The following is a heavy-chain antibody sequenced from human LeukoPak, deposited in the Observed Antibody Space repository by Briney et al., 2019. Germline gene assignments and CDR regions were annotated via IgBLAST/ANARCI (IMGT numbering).Heavy chain of an antibody. CDR3: AKDTVGTPSYFDY. CDR2: INSDGSST. Sequence: GGSLRLSCAASGFTFSSYWMHWVRQAPGKGLVWVSRINSDGSSTSYADSVKGRFTISRDNSKNTLYLQMNSLRAEDTAVYYCAKDTVGTPSYFDYWGQGTLVTVSS. D-gene: IGHD3-16*01. J-gene: IGHJ4*02. CDR1: GFTFSSYW. V-gene: IGHV3-74*01.